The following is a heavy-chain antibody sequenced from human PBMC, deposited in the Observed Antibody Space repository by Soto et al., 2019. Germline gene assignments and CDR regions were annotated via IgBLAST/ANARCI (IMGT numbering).Heavy chain of an antibody. V-gene: IGHV4-39*01. CDR3: ARTSYSDRWRDWYLDL. J-gene: IGHJ2*01. Sequence: QLQLQESGPGLVKPSETLSLTCMVSGGSITSSNYYWGWIRQPPGKRLEWTGKIYYSGSNYYNSSLQSRVTISVDTSKNEFSLNLRSVTAADTAVYYCARTSYSDRWRDWYLDLWGRGALVTISS. CDR2: IYYSGSN. D-gene: IGHD4-17*01. CDR1: GGSITSSNYY.